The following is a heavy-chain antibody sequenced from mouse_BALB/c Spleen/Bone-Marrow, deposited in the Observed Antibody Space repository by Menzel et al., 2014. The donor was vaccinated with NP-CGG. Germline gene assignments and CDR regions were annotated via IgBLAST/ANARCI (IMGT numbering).Heavy chain of an antibody. V-gene: IGHV5-15*02. J-gene: IGHJ4*01. CDR1: GFTFSDYG. D-gene: IGHD3-1*01. CDR3: ARGQGATGAMDY. CDR2: ISSLAYSI. Sequence: EVQGVESGGGLVQPGGSRKLSCAASGFTFSDYGMAWVRLSPGKGPEWVAFISSLAYSIYYADTVTGRFTTSRENAKNTLYLEMSSLRSEDTATYYCARGQGATGAMDYWGQGTSVTVSS.